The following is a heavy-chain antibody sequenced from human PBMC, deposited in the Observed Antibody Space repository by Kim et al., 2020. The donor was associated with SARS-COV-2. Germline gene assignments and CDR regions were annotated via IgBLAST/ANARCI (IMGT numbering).Heavy chain of an antibody. Sequence: ASVKVSCKASGYSFTSYSMHWVLQAPGQRLEWMGWINAGNGNAKYSQKFQGRVTITRDTSASTAYMELSSLRSEDTAVYYCARYYYYDSSGEEDDAFDIWGQGTMVTVSS. V-gene: IGHV1-3*01. CDR3: ARYYYYDSSGEEDDAFDI. CDR2: INAGNGNA. D-gene: IGHD3-22*01. J-gene: IGHJ3*02. CDR1: GYSFTSYS.